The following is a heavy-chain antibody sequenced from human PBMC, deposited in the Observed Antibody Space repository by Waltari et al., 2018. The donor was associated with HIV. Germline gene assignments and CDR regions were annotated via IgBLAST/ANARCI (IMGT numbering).Heavy chain of an antibody. CDR2: IKSQSVCLTS. CDR3: TTAMGGSYYGRDY. V-gene: IGHV3-15*01. J-gene: IGHJ4*02. CDR1: GFTVSNAW. D-gene: IGHD1-26*01. Sequence: HLVESGGGLEKPGGSLRLSCAASGFTVSNAWMSGVRQAPGKGLEWGGRIKSQSVCLTSSYAALVKGRFNTPRDDSTNTLYMEMNSLTTDYTAMYFCTTAMGGSYYGRDYWGQGTLVTVSS.